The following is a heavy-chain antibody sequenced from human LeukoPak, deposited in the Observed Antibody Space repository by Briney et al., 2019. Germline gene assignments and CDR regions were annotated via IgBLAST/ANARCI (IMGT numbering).Heavy chain of an antibody. CDR1: GFTVSSSY. V-gene: IGHV3-53*01. D-gene: IGHD6-19*01. J-gene: IGHJ4*02. CDR2: IYAGDST. CDR3: ARWDSSGWTPSSY. Sequence: GGSLRLSCAASGFTVSSSYISWVRQAPGKGLEWVSVIYAGDSTYYADSVKGRFIISRDNAKNSLYLQMNSLRAEDTAVYYCARWDSSGWTPSSYWGQGTLVTVSS.